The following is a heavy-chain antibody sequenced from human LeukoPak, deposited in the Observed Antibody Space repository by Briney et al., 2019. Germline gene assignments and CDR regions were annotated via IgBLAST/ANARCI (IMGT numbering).Heavy chain of an antibody. V-gene: IGHV3-48*03. J-gene: IGHJ4*02. CDR3: ATLRYFDWSDY. D-gene: IGHD3-9*01. Sequence: PGGSLRLSCAASGLAFSSYEMNWVRQAPGKGLEWISYISDNGVTIYYADSVKGRFTISRDNAKNTLYLQMNSLRAEDTAVYYCATLRYFDWSDYWGQGTLVTVSS. CDR1: GLAFSSYE. CDR2: ISDNGVTI.